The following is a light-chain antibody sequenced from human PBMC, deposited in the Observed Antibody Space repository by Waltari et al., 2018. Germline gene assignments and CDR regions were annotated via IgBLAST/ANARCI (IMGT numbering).Light chain of an antibody. Sequence: QSALTQPAPVSGSPGQSIPISCTGTSSDVGGYHFLPWYQQHPGKAPKLMIYDVSKRPSGVSSRFSGSKSGNTASLTISGLQAEDEADYYCSSYTSSTTWVFGGGTKLTVL. V-gene: IGLV2-14*03. CDR2: DVS. CDR3: SSYTSSTTWV. CDR1: SSDVGGYHF. J-gene: IGLJ3*02.